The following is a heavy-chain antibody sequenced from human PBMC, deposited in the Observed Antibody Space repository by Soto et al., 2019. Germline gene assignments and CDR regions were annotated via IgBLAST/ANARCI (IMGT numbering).Heavy chain of an antibody. Sequence: QVQLQESGPGLVKPSETLSLTCTVSGGSISNNYWSWIRQPPGKGLEWIGYIYYSGSTNYKSSLKSRVTMSVDTSKNQFSLTLNSVTAADTAVYYCARGGWSLDYWGQGTLVTVSS. D-gene: IGHD2-15*01. CDR3: ARGGWSLDY. J-gene: IGHJ4*02. CDR2: IYYSGST. V-gene: IGHV4-59*01. CDR1: GGSISNNY.